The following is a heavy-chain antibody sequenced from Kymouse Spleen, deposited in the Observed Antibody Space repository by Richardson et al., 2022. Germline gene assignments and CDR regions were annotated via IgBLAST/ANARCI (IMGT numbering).Heavy chain of an antibody. D-gene: IGHD5-18,IGHD3-10*01,IGHD5-18*01. J-gene: IGHJ4*02. CDR3: ASSMVFDY. V-gene: IGHV4-34*01. CDR1: GGSFSGYY. CDR2: INHSGST. Sequence: QVQLQQWGAGLLKPSETLSLTCAVYGGSFSGYYWSWIRQPPGKGLEWIGEINHSGSTNYNPSLKSRVTISVDTSKNQFSLKLSSVTAADTAVYYCASSMVFDYWGQGTLVTVSS.